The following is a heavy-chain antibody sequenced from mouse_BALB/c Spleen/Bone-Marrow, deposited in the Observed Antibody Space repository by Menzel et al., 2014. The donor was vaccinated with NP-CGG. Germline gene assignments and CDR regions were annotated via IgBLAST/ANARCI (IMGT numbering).Heavy chain of an antibody. CDR1: GYAFTSYL. J-gene: IGHJ2*01. CDR3: AREWTARTPSY. CDR2: INPGSGGA. D-gene: IGHD3-2*01. Sequence: QVQLQQSGAELVRPGTSVKVSCKASGYAFTSYLIEWIKQRPGQGPEWIGVINPGSGGANYNEKFKGKATLTAGKSSSTAYMQISSLTSDDSAVYFCAREWTARTPSYWGQGTALTVSS. V-gene: IGHV1-54*01.